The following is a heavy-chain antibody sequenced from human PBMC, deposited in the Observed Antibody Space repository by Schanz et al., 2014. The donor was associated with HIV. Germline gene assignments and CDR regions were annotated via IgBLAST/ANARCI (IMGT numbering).Heavy chain of an antibody. D-gene: IGHD6-13*01. V-gene: IGHV3-33*08. Sequence: QVQLVESGGDVVQPGRSLRLSCAASGFTFSSYGMHWVRQAPGKGLEWVAVIWYDGSNKYYADSVKGRFTISRDNSKNTMYLQMNSLRAEDTAVHYCARARLGSSWYVTGFGSLDYWGQGTLVTVSS. CDR2: IWYDGSNK. CDR1: GFTFSSYG. CDR3: ARARLGSSWYVTGFGSLDY. J-gene: IGHJ4*02.